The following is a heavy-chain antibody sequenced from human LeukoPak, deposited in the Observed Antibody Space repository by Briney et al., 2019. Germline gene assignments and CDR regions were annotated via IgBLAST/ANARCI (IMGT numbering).Heavy chain of an antibody. CDR2: INPSGGSR. D-gene: IGHD5-18*01. Sequence: ASVKVSCKAAGSTFTSYYMHWVWQAPGQGLEWMGIINPSGGSRSYAKKFQGRVSMTRDTSTSTVYMELSSLKSEDTAVYYCPRGPTQDTAMVSALPVWGQGTLVTVSS. V-gene: IGHV1-46*01. J-gene: IGHJ4*03. CDR3: PRGPTQDTAMVSALPV. CDR1: GSTFTSYY.